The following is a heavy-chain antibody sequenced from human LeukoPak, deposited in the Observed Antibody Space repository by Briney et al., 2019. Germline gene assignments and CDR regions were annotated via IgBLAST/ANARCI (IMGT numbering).Heavy chain of an antibody. Sequence: PGGSLRLSCAASGFTFSSYGMHWVRQAPGKGLEWVAVIWYDGSNKYYADSVKGRFTISRDNSKNTLYLQMNSLRAEDTAVYYCAKDLLDYGDPNVYWGQGTLVTVSS. D-gene: IGHD4-17*01. J-gene: IGHJ4*02. CDR3: AKDLLDYGDPNVY. CDR1: GFTFSSYG. CDR2: IWYDGSNK. V-gene: IGHV3-30*02.